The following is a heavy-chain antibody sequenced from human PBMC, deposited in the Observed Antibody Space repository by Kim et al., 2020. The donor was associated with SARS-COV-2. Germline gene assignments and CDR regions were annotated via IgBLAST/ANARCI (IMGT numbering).Heavy chain of an antibody. CDR1: GDSVSSNSAA. CDR2: TYYRSKWYN. CDR3: ARGLWLYYYGMDV. V-gene: IGHV6-1*01. D-gene: IGHD3-10*01. Sequence: SQTLSLTCAISGDSVSSNSAAWNWFRQSPSRGLEWLGRTYYRSKWYNDYAVSVKSRITINPDTSKNQFSLQLNSVTPEDTAVYYCARGLWLYYYGMDVWGQGTTVTVSS. J-gene: IGHJ6*02.